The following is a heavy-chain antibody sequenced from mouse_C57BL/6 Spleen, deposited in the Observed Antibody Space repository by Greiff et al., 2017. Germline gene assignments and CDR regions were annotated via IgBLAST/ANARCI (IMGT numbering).Heavy chain of an antibody. CDR2: IYPGDGDT. J-gene: IGHJ3*01. V-gene: IGHV1-80*01. CDR3: ARPLLTGTGAWFAY. CDR1: GYAFSSYW. Sequence: QVQLQQSGAELVKPGASVKISCKASGYAFSSYWMNWVKQRPGKGLEWIGQIYPGDGDTNYNGKFKGKATLTADKSSSTAYMQLSSLTSEDSAVYFCARPLLTGTGAWFAYWGQGTLVTVSA. D-gene: IGHD4-1*01.